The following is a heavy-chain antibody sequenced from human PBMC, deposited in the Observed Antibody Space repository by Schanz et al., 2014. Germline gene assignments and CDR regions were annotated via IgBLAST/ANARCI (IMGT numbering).Heavy chain of an antibody. CDR3: ARDSGPYYDKSMDV. J-gene: IGHJ6*02. Sequence: QVQLLQFGGGVVQPGRSLRLSCAASGFTFSSYAMHWVRQAPGKGLEWVAAMSYDGSIKYYGDSVKGRFTISRDNSKNTLYLQMNSLRAEDTALYYCARDSGPYYDKSMDVWGQGTTVAVSS. V-gene: IGHV3-33*08. CDR2: MSYDGSIK. CDR1: GFTFSSYA. D-gene: IGHD3-9*01.